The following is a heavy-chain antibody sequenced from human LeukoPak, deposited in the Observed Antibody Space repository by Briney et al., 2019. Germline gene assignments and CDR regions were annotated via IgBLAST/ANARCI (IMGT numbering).Heavy chain of an antibody. V-gene: IGHV4-39*07. CDR2: INHSGST. D-gene: IGHD3-3*01. CDR3: ARGHQGAYDFWSGYVGVWFDP. Sequence: KPSETLSLTCTVSGGSISSSSYYWGWIRQPPGKGLEWIGEINHSGSTNYNPSLKSRVTISVDTSKNQFSLKLSSVAAADTAVYYCARGHQGAYDFWSGYVGVWFDPWGQGTLVTVSS. CDR1: GGSISSSSYY. J-gene: IGHJ5*02.